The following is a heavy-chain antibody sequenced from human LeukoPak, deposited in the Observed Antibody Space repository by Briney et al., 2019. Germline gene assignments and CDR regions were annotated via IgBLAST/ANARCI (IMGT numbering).Heavy chain of an antibody. CDR3: ARHDSSGPYNAFDF. J-gene: IGHJ3*01. V-gene: IGHV4-39*01. CDR1: GGSISSGPYY. D-gene: IGHD3-22*01. Sequence: SETLSLTCTVSGGSISSGPYYWGWIRQPPGKGLEWVGSIYYGGNTYYNPSLKSRLTISVDTSKNQFSLNLSSVTAADTAVYYCARHDSSGPYNAFDFWGQGTMVTVSS. CDR2: IYYGGNT.